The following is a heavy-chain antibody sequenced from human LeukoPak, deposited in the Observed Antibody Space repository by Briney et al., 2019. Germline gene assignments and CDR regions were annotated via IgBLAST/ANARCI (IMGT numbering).Heavy chain of an antibody. Sequence: GGSLRLSCAASGFXVSSDFINWVRQAPGKGLEWVSVIYTGDSTYYADSVKGRFTISRDNSKNTLYLQMNSVGAEDTAVYYCARAPVIVVRGVKVPYGMNVWGQGTTVTVSS. V-gene: IGHV3-53*01. J-gene: IGHJ6*02. CDR2: IYTGDST. CDR1: GFXVSSDF. CDR3: ARAPVIVVRGVKVPYGMNV. D-gene: IGHD3-10*01.